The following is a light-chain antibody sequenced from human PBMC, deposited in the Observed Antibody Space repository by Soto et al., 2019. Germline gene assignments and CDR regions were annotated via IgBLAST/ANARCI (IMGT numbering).Light chain of an antibody. CDR3: SSYTSSGTLYV. CDR2: DVS. CDR1: SSDVGGYNY. V-gene: IGLV2-14*01. Sequence: QSALTQPASVSGSPGQSITISCTGTSSDVGGYNYVSWYQQHPGRAPKLMIYDVSDRPSGVSNRFSGSKSGNTASLTISGLQAEDEADYYCSSYTSSGTLYVFGTGTKVTVL. J-gene: IGLJ1*01.